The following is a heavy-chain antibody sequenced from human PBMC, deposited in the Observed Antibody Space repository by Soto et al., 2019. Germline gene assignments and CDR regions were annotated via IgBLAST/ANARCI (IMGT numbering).Heavy chain of an antibody. D-gene: IGHD5-18*01. CDR2: ISATGGSY. CDR3: AKDRGYSYGYGFDY. Sequence: EVQLLESGGGLVQPGGSLRLSCAASGFTFTSYATAWVRQVPGKGLEWVSTISATGGSYYYAGSVKGRFTITRDNSKSTVYLQMNSLRDEDTALYYCAKDRGYSYGYGFDYWGQGTLVTVSS. J-gene: IGHJ4*02. CDR1: GFTFTSYA. V-gene: IGHV3-23*01.